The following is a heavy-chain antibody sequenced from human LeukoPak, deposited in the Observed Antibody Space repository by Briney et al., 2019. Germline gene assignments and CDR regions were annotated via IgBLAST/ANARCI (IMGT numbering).Heavy chain of an antibody. D-gene: IGHD3-10*01. CDR2: MRSSGSDI. V-gene: IGHV3-21*01. J-gene: IGHJ5*02. CDR3: ARVRECNWFDP. Sequence: GGSLRLSCTASGFTFSIYSLNWVRQAPGKGLEWVSSMRSSGSDILHADSMKGRFPIHRQFAKNSLSLQMNNLRAEDTAVYYCARVRECNWFDPWGQGTLVIVS. CDR1: GFTFSIYS.